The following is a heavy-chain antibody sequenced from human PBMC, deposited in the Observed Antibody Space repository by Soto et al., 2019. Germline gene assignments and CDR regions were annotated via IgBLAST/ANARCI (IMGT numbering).Heavy chain of an antibody. Sequence: PGGSLRLSCVASGFTFSDHYMDWVRQAPGKGLEWVGRIKNKANGYKTEYAASVEGRITISRDDSKNSLYLQMSSLRPEDTAVYYCVKDHGTAMVRGGLDSWGQGALVTVSS. J-gene: IGHJ4*02. CDR1: GFTFSDHY. V-gene: IGHV3-72*01. CDR2: IKNKANGYKT. CDR3: VKDHGTAMVRGGLDS. D-gene: IGHD3-10*01.